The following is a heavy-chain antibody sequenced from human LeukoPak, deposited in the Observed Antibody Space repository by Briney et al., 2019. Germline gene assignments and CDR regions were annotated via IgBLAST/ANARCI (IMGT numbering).Heavy chain of an antibody. Sequence: GGSLRLSCAASGFTFSNYAMHWVRQAPGKGLEWVAVISYDGSNKYYADSVKGRFTISRDNSKNTLYLQMNSLRAEDTAVYYCARMGYDYVWGSYRYGFDYWGQGTLVTVSS. D-gene: IGHD3-16*02. CDR2: ISYDGSNK. CDR1: GFTFSNYA. V-gene: IGHV3-30-3*01. J-gene: IGHJ4*02. CDR3: ARMGYDYVWGSYRYGFDY.